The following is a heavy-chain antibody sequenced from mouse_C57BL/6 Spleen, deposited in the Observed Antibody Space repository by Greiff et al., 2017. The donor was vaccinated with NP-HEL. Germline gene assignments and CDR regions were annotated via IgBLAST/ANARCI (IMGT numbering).Heavy chain of an antibody. J-gene: IGHJ2*01. CDR3: ARSFITTVVADY. Sequence: QVQLQQSGAELARPGASVKMSCKASGYTFTSYTMHWVKQRPGQGLEWIGYINPSSGYTKYNQKFKDKATLTADKSSSTAYMQLSSLTSEDSAVYYCARSFITTVVADYWGQGTTLPVSS. D-gene: IGHD1-1*01. CDR2: INPSSGYT. V-gene: IGHV1-4*01. CDR1: GYTFTSYT.